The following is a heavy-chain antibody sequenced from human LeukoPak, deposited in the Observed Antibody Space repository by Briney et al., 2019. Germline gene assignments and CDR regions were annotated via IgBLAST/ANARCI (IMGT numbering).Heavy chain of an antibody. CDR3: SRERVLRY. J-gene: IGHJ4*02. Sequence: PSETLSLTCTVSGGSISSSSYYWSWIRQPPGKGLEWIGYIYYSGSTNYNPSLKSRVTISVDTSKNQFSLKLSSVTAADTAVYYCSRERVLRYWGQGTLVTVSS. CDR2: IYYSGST. CDR1: GGSISSSSYY. V-gene: IGHV4-61*01.